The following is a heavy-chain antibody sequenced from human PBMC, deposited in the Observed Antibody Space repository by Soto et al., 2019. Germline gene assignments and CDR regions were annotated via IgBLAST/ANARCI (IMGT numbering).Heavy chain of an antibody. CDR1: GGSFSGYY. J-gene: IGHJ4*02. CDR2: INHSGST. Sequence: SETLSLTCAVYGGSFSGYYWSWIRQPPGKGLEWIGEINHSGSTNYNPSPKSRVTISVDTSKNQFSLKLSSVTAADTAVYYCARGVGELLRGLRRPFDYWGQGTLVTVSS. V-gene: IGHV4-34*01. CDR3: ARGVGELLRGLRRPFDY. D-gene: IGHD1-26*01.